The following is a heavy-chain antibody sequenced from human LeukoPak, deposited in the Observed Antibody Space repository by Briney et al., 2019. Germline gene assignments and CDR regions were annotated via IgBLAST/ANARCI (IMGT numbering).Heavy chain of an antibody. V-gene: IGHV3-30*02. Sequence: PGGSLRLSCAASGFTFSSYGMHWVRQAPGKGLEWVAFIRYDGSNKYYADSVKGRFTISRDNSKNTLYLQMNSLRAEDTAVYYCAKDRGVVPAANSHSDSWGQGTLVTVSS. CDR2: IRYDGSNK. J-gene: IGHJ4*02. CDR3: AKDRGVVPAANSHSDS. D-gene: IGHD2-2*01. CDR1: GFTFSSYG.